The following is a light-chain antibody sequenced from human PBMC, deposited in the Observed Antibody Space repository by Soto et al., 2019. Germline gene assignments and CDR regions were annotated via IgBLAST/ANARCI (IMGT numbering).Light chain of an antibody. CDR1: QGLLHSNGDTF. CDR2: QVS. Sequence: VVMTQSPLSLPVTLGQPASISCRSSQGLLHSNGDTFLSWFQQRPGQSPRRLIYQVSNRDSGVPYRFSGSGSGTDFTLTISRVEAEDVGIYYCMQGTHWPYTFGQGTKLEI. V-gene: IGKV2-30*02. CDR3: MQGTHWPYT. J-gene: IGKJ2*01.